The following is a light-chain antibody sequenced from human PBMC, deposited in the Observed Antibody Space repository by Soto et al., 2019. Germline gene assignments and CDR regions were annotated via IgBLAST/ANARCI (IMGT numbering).Light chain of an antibody. CDR3: QQYYRPWT. CDR2: WAS. V-gene: IGKV4-1*01. Sequence: DIVMTQSPDSLAVSLGERATINCKSSQRVLYSSNNKNYLAWYQQKPGQPPKLLIYWASTRESGVPDRFSGSGSGTDFTLTISSRQAEDVAVYYCQQYYRPWTFGQGTKVEIK. CDR1: QRVLYSSNNKNY. J-gene: IGKJ1*01.